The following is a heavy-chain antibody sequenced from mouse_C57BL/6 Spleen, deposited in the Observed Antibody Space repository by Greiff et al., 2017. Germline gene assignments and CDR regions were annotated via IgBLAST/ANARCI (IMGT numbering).Heavy chain of an antibody. CDR1: GYTFTSYW. CDR3: ARCDSNYFYYYAMDY. J-gene: IGHJ4*01. Sequence: QVQLQQPGAELVKPGASVKMSCKASGYTFTSYWITWVKQRPGQGLEWIGDIYPGSGSTNYNEKFKSKATLTVDTSSSTAYMQLSSLTSEDSAVYYWARCDSNYFYYYAMDYWGQGTSVTVSS. V-gene: IGHV1-55*01. D-gene: IGHD2-5*01. CDR2: IYPGSGST.